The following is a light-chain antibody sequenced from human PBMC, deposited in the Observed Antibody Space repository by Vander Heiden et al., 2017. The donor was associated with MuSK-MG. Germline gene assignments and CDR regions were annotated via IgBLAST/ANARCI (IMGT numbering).Light chain of an antibody. CDR1: QCISNY. J-gene: IGKJ5*01. CDR3: QQRDNAPFT. CDR2: ASS. Sequence: DFQMTQSPSSLSASVGDRVTITCRACQCISNYLNWYQEKPGTAPKLLIYASSRLHGGVPTRFSDSGSGTDFSLTISTRQPDDFSTYYCQQRDNAPFTFGQGTQVEIK. V-gene: IGKV1-39*01.